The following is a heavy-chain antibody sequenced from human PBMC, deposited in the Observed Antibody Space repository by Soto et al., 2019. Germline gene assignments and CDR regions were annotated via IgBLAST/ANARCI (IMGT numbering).Heavy chain of an antibody. CDR2: ISHSSEYI. Sequence: VQLVEAGGGLVKPGGSLRLSCAASGFTFSSYSMYWVRQAPGKGLEWVSSISHSSEYIYYADSVKGRFTISSDNPRNTVQLQMNSLRAGDTAVYFCVRVSGRPATFYYWGQGTLVTVSS. V-gene: IGHV3-21*01. CDR3: VRVSGRPATFYY. D-gene: IGHD2-2*01. J-gene: IGHJ4*02. CDR1: GFTFSSYS.